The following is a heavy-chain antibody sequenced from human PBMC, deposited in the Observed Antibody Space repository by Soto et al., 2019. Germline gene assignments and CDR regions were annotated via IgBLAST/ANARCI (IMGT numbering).Heavy chain of an antibody. J-gene: IGHJ5*02. CDR3: ARGVGSGTYYNQYNWFDP. D-gene: IGHD3-10*01. CDR2: INTYNGNT. CDR1: GYTFTNYG. Sequence: QVQLVQSGAEVKKPGASVKVSCKASGYTFTNYGISWVRQARGQGLEWMGWINTYNGNTNHAQKLQGRVTMTTDTSTSTAYMELRSLRSDDTAVYYCARGVGSGTYYNQYNWFDPWGQGTLVTVSS. V-gene: IGHV1-18*01.